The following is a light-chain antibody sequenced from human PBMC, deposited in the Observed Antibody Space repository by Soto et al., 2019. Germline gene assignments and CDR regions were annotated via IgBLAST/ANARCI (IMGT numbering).Light chain of an antibody. CDR1: ESVGSY. Sequence: EVVLTQSPATLSLSPGERVTVSCRASESVGSYLVWYQQRPGQAPRLLIYDASNRATGVPARFSGFGSGTDFTLSISSLEPEDFAVYYCQQRYKWPPITFGQGTRLEIK. V-gene: IGKV3-11*01. CDR3: QQRYKWPPIT. J-gene: IGKJ5*01. CDR2: DAS.